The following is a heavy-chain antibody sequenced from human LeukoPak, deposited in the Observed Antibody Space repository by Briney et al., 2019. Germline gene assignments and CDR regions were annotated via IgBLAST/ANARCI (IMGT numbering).Heavy chain of an antibody. J-gene: IGHJ5*02. CDR3: ARVFKGGSYNWFDP. D-gene: IGHD1-26*01. Sequence: SETLSLTCTVSGGSISSSSYYWSWIRQPPGKGLEWIGEINHSGSTNYNPSLKSRVTISVDTSKNQFSLKLSSVTAADTAVYYCARVFKGGSYNWFDPWGQGTLVTVSS. CDR1: GGSISSSSYY. V-gene: IGHV4-39*07. CDR2: INHSGST.